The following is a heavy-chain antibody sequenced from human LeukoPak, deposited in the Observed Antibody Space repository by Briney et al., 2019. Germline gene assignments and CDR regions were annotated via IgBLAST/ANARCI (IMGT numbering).Heavy chain of an antibody. CDR2: IKQDGSEK. Sequence: GGPLRLSCAASGFTFSSYWMSWVRQAPGKGLEWVANIKQDGSEKYYVDSVKGRFTISRDNAKNSLYLQMNSLRAEDTAVYYCAREGSGGSSGWYIYYYYMDVWGKGTTVTVSS. V-gene: IGHV3-7*01. CDR3: AREGSGGSSGWYIYYYYMDV. D-gene: IGHD6-19*01. J-gene: IGHJ6*03. CDR1: GFTFSSYW.